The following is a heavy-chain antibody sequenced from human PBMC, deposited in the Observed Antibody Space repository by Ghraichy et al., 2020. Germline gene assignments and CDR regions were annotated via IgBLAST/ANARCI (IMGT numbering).Heavy chain of an antibody. CDR3: ARESDDYGDYFDY. Sequence: GGSLRLSCAASGFTFSSYGMHWVRQAPGKGLEWVAVIWYDGSNKYYADSVKGRFTISRDNSKNTLYLQMNSLRAEDTAVYYCARESDDYGDYFDYWGQGTLVTVSS. V-gene: IGHV3-33*01. CDR1: GFTFSSYG. J-gene: IGHJ4*02. CDR2: IWYDGSNK. D-gene: IGHD4-17*01.